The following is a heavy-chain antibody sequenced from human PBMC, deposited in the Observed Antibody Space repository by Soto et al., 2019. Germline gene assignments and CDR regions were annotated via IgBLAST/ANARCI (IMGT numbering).Heavy chain of an antibody. J-gene: IGHJ4*02. Sequence: PGESLKISCKGSGYSFTSYWISWVRQMPGKGLEWMGRIDPSDSYTNYSPSFQGHVTISADKSISTAYLQWSSPKASDTAMYYCARSYYYDSSGYYPFDYWGQGTLVTVSS. CDR2: IDPSDSYT. D-gene: IGHD3-22*01. CDR1: GYSFTSYW. CDR3: ARSYYYDSSGYYPFDY. V-gene: IGHV5-10-1*01.